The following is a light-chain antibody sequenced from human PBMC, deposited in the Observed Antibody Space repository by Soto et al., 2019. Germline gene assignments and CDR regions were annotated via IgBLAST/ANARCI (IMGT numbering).Light chain of an antibody. Sequence: DIQMTQSPSSLSASVGGTVTSTCQASQNINNYLNWYQQKPGRAPKLLIYDASNLEAGVPSRFRGSGSGTDFTFTISRLQPEDIATYYCQQYENLPTFGQGTRLEIK. J-gene: IGKJ5*01. CDR2: DAS. V-gene: IGKV1-33*01. CDR1: QNINNY. CDR3: QQYENLPT.